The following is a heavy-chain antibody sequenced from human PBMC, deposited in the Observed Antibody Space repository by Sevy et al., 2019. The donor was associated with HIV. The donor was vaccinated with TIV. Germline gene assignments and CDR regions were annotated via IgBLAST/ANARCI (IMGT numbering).Heavy chain of an antibody. CDR1: GDSVSSNRAA. D-gene: IGHD1-20*01. CDR3: ARDRDSEEYNPYYYYNGMDV. Sequence: SQTLSLTCAISGDSVSSNRAAWNWIRQSLSRGLEWLGMTYYRSKWYNDYAVSVKSRITINPDTSKNQFSLQLNSVTPEDTAVYYCARDRDSEEYNPYYYYNGMDVWGQGTTVTVSS. CDR2: TYYRSKWYN. J-gene: IGHJ6*02. V-gene: IGHV6-1*01.